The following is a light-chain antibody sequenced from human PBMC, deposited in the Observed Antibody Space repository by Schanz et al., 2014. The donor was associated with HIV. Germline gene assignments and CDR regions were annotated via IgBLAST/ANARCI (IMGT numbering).Light chain of an antibody. Sequence: QSALTQPASVSGSPGQSITISCTGTSSDVGGYNYVSWYQQHPGKAPKLMIYDVNKRPSGVPDRFSGSKSGNTASLTISGLQAEDEADYYCGSCSPTNNCTFGGGTKLTVL. CDR2: DVN. V-gene: IGLV2-14*01. J-gene: IGLJ3*02. CDR1: SSDVGGYNY. CDR3: GSCSPTNNCT.